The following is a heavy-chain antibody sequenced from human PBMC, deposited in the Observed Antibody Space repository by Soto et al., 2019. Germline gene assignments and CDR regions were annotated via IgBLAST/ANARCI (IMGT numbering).Heavy chain of an antibody. CDR2: IYPGDSDT. CDR3: ARHALEYYYDSSGYYPYFDY. V-gene: IGHV5-51*01. Sequence: PGESLKISCKGSGYSFTSYWIGWVRQMPGKVLEWMGIIYPGDSDTRYSPSFQGQVTISADKSISTAYLQWSSLKASDTAMYYCARHALEYYYDSSGYYPYFDYWGQGXLVTVYS. D-gene: IGHD3-22*01. CDR1: GYSFTSYW. J-gene: IGHJ4*02.